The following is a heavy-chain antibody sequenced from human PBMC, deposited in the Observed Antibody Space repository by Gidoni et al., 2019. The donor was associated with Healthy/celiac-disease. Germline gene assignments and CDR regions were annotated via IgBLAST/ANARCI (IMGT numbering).Heavy chain of an antibody. D-gene: IGHD3-10*01. CDR1: GGSISSYY. CDR3: ARHGGFGELPDY. V-gene: IGHV4-59*08. CDR2: IYYSGRT. Sequence: QVQLQESGPGLVKPSETLSLTCTVSGGSISSYYWHWIRQPPGKGLEWIGYIYYSGRTNYNPSLKSRVTISVDTSKNQFSLKLSSVTAADTAVYYCARHGGFGELPDYWGQGTLVTVSS. J-gene: IGHJ4*02.